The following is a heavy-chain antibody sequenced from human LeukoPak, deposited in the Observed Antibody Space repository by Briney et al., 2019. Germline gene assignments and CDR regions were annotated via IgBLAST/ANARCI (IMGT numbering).Heavy chain of an antibody. V-gene: IGHV4-30-4*08. CDR2: IYYSGST. J-gene: IGHJ6*03. D-gene: IGHD2-2*01. Sequence: SQTLSLTCTVSGGSISSGDYYWSWIRQPPGKGLEWIGYIYYSGSTYYNPPLKSRVTISVDTSKNQFSLKLSSVTAADTAVYYCARELVDCSSTSCPRYYYYMDVWGKGTTVTVSS. CDR3: ARELVDCSSTSCPRYYYYMDV. CDR1: GGSISSGDYY.